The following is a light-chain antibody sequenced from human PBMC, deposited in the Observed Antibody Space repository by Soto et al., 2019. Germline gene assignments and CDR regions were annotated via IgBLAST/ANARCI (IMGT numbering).Light chain of an antibody. J-gene: IGKJ5*01. CDR2: DAS. CDR3: QQSYSTPAIP. V-gene: IGKV1-39*01. Sequence: VNQSPSTLSAYEGDRVTITCRASQSISSRLAWYQQSPGKAPKLLIYDASTLESGVPSRFSGSGSGTDFTLTISSLQPEDFATYYCQQSYSTPAIPFCQGTLLEVK. CDR1: QSISSR.